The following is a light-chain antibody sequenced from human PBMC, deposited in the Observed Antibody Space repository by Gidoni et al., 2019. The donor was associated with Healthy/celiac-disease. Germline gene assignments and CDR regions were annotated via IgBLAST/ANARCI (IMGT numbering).Light chain of an antibody. V-gene: IGKV1-13*02. J-gene: IGKJ5*01. Sequence: IPFTQSPSSRSASVGDRVTITCLARQGISSVLAWYQQKPGKAPKLLIYDASSLESGVPSRFSGSGSGTDFTLTISSLQPEDFATYYCQQCNSYPITFGQGTRLEIK. CDR2: DAS. CDR3: QQCNSYPIT. CDR1: QGISSV.